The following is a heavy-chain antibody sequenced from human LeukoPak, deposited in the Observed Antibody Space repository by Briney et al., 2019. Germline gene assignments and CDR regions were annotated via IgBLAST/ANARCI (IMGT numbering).Heavy chain of an antibody. D-gene: IGHD3-22*01. J-gene: IGHJ4*02. CDR3: ARSVIDISDFYYFDY. CDR1: GGSINNDDYS. V-gene: IGHV4-30-4*07. Sequence: SETLSLTCAVSGGSINNDDYSWSWNRQPPGKGLEWIGYDCYSGNTYYNPYRQIRVTISVDTSKKQFALKLTSVAAADTAVYYCARSVIDISDFYYFDYWGQGTLVTVSS. CDR2: DCYSGNT.